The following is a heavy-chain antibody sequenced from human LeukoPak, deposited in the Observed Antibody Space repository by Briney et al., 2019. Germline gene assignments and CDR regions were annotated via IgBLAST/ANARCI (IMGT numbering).Heavy chain of an antibody. CDR2: IWYDGTNK. CDR3: ARSSWGSYYPLFDY. D-gene: IGHD3-10*01. J-gene: IGHJ4*02. V-gene: IGHV3-33*01. CDR1: GFTFSSYG. Sequence: PGRSLRLSCAASGFTFSSYGMHWVRQAPGKGLEWVAVIWYDGTNKYYADSVKGRFTISRDNSKNTLYLQMNSLRAEDTAVYYCARSSWGSYYPLFDYWGQGTLVTVSS.